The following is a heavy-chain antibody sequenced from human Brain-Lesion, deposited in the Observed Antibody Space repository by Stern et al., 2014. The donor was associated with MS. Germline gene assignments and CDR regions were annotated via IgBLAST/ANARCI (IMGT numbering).Heavy chain of an antibody. CDR2: IYYSGNT. Sequence: QVQLVQSGPGLVKPSETLSLTCTVAGGSVSSTSYAWAWIRQPPGKGLEWIGTIYYSGNTYYSPSPKSRLTISLDTSKNQFSLQLRSVTAADTAVYYCAGEEDIRYCSGGSCTGNWFDPWGQGTLVTVSS. D-gene: IGHD2-15*01. V-gene: IGHV4-39*01. CDR3: AGEEDIRYCSGGSCTGNWFDP. J-gene: IGHJ5*02. CDR1: GGSVSSTSYA.